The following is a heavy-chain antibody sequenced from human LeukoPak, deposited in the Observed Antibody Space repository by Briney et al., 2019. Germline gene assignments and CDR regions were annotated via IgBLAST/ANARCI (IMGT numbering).Heavy chain of an antibody. CDR2: INPNSGGT. Sequence: ASVKVSCKASGYSFTVYYMHWVRQAPGQGLEWMGWINPNSGGTNYAQKFQGRVTMTRDTSISTAYMERSGLRSDDTAVYYCARGYSSSSVRYWGQGTLVTVSS. D-gene: IGHD6-6*01. CDR3: ARGYSSSSVRY. J-gene: IGHJ4*02. V-gene: IGHV1-2*02. CDR1: GYSFTVYY.